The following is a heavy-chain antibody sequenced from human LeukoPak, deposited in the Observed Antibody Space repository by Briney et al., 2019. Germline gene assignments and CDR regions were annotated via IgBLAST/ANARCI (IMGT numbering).Heavy chain of an antibody. V-gene: IGHV3-7*01. CDR3: AREGPSAMVNWFDP. CDR1: GFTFSSYW. CDR2: IKQDESEE. Sequence: GGSLRLSCAASGFTFSSYWMSWVRQAPGKGLEWVANIKQDESEEYYVDSVKDRFTISRDNAKNSLYLQMNSLRAEDTAVYYCAREGPSAMVNWFDPWGQGTLVTVSS. J-gene: IGHJ5*02. D-gene: IGHD2-2*01.